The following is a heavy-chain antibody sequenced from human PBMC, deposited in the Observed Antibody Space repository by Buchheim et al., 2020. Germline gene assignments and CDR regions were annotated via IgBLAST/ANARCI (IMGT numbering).Heavy chain of an antibody. CDR3: AKGDYIWGTSPTYYFDF. V-gene: IGHV3-30*18. J-gene: IGHJ4*02. CDR1: GFTFSNFG. CDR2: MSYDGTNT. D-gene: IGHD3-16*01. Sequence: QVHLVESGGGVVQPGTSVRLSCAASGFTFSNFGMHWVRQAPGKGLEWVAVMSYDGTNTYYSDSVKGRFFISRDNSKNTLYPQLNNLRSEDTAVYFCAKGDYIWGTSPTYYFDFWGQGTL.